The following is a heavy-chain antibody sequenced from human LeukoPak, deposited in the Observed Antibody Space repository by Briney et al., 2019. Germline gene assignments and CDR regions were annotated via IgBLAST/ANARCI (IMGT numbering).Heavy chain of an antibody. CDR3: ARDLGYGGAGYYYYGMDV. V-gene: IGHV3-66*01. J-gene: IGHJ6*02. D-gene: IGHD4-23*01. Sequence: GVLRLSCAASGFTVSSNYMSWVRQAPGKGLEWVSVIYSGGNTYYADSVKGRFTISRDNSKNTLYLQMNSLRAEDTAVYYCARDLGYGGAGYYYYGMDVWGQGTTVTVSS. CDR2: IYSGGNT. CDR1: GFTVSSNY.